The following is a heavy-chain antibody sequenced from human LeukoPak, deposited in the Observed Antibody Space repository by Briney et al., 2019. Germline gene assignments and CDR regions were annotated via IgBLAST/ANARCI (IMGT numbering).Heavy chain of an antibody. J-gene: IGHJ4*02. CDR1: GASVSGDPYY. Sequence: SETLSLTCTVSGASVSGDPYYWGWIRQPPGKGLEWIGSIYHSGSTYYNPSLKSRVTISVDTSKNQFSLKLSSVTAADTAVYYCARLRRVGATPFDYWGQGTLVTVSS. CDR2: IYHSGST. D-gene: IGHD1-26*01. CDR3: ARLRRVGATPFDY. V-gene: IGHV4-38-2*02.